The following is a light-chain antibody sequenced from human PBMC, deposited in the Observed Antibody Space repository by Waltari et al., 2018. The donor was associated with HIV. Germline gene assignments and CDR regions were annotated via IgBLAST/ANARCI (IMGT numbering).Light chain of an antibody. Sequence: EIVMTQSPATLWLSPGETATLSCRPRQSIATNLAWYQQKRGQAPKLLIYDASTGAAGVPPRFSGSGSGTEFNLTIDSLQSDDFAIYYCQQYNNWPYTFARGSKVEVK. CDR1: QSIATN. CDR2: DAS. CDR3: QQYNNWPYT. V-gene: IGKV3-15*01. J-gene: IGKJ2*01.